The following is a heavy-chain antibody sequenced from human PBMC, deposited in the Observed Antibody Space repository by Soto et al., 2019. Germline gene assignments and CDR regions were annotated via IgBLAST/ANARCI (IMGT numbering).Heavy chain of an antibody. CDR2: ISYDGSNK. J-gene: IGHJ5*02. CDR3: AKDLEERGYCSSTSCYGGNWFDP. CDR1: GFTFSSYG. Sequence: QVQLVESGGGVVQPGRSLRLSCAASGFTFSSYGMHWVRQAPGKGLEWVAVISYDGSNKYYADSVKGRFTISRDNSKNTLYLQRNSLRAEDTAVYYCAKDLEERGYCSSTSCYGGNWFDPWGQGTLVTVSS. D-gene: IGHD2-2*01. V-gene: IGHV3-30*18.